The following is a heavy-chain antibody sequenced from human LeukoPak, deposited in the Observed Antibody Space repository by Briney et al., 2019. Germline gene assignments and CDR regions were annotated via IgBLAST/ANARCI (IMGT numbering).Heavy chain of an antibody. D-gene: IGHD6-13*01. Sequence: SVKVSCKASGYTFTSYAMNWVRQAPGQGLEWMGGIIPIFGTANYAQKFQGRVTITADESTSTAYMELSSLRSEDTAVYYCARGYSSSWNLAYYYYYGMDVWGQGTTVTVSS. CDR2: IIPIFGTA. J-gene: IGHJ6*02. V-gene: IGHV1-69*13. CDR1: GYTFTSYA. CDR3: ARGYSSSWNLAYYYYYGMDV.